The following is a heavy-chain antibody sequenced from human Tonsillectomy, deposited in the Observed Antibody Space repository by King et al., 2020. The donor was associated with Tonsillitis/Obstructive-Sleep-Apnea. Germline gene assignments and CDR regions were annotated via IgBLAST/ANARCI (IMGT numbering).Heavy chain of an antibody. J-gene: IGHJ4*02. V-gene: IGHV3-11*06. CDR1: GFTFSDYY. Sequence: VQLVESGGGLVKPGGSLRLSCAASGFTFSDYYMSWIRQAPGKGLEWVSYISSSSSYTNYADSVKGRFTISRDNAKNSLYLKMNSLKAEDTAVYCCARSPQDYDILTGSRRYFDYWGQGTLVTVSS. CDR2: ISSSSSYT. D-gene: IGHD3-9*01. CDR3: ARSPQDYDILTGSRRYFDY.